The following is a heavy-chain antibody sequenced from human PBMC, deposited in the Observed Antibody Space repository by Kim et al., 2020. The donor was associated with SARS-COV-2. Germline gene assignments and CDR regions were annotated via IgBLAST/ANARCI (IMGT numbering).Heavy chain of an antibody. Sequence: ASVKVSCKASGYTFTSYYMHWVRQAPGQGLEWMGIINPSGGSTSYAQKFQGRVTMTRDTSTSTVYMELSSLRSEDTAVYYCARAHTAMGRLSFRDYYYYYGMDVWGQGTTVTVSS. CDR1: GYTFTSYY. CDR3: ARAHTAMGRLSFRDYYYYYGMDV. J-gene: IGHJ6*02. CDR2: INPSGGST. V-gene: IGHV1-46*01. D-gene: IGHD5-18*01.